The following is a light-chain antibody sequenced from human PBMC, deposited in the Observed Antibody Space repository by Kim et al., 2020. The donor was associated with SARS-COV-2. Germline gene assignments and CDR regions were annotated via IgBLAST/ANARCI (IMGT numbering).Light chain of an antibody. CDR2: DKN. J-gene: IGLJ2*01. V-gene: IGLV3-19*01. CDR1: SSISNY. CDR3: RTRDNSGDNVL. Sequence: ASGRPATSTSQQDSSISNYAGRYYQKPGEAPTVVIYDKNNSPSAILDGFSGCSTGNTASLSVTGAQAVDDAAYYCRTRDNSGDNVLFGGGTQLTVL.